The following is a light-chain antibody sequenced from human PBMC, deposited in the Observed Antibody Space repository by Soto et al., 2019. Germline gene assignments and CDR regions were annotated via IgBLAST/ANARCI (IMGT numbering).Light chain of an antibody. CDR2: GAS. J-gene: IGKJ5*01. Sequence: EIVLTQSPDTLSLSPGERATLSCRASQSVSSAYLVWYQQKPGLPPRLLIYGASRRATGIPDRFSGSGSGTDFTLTISRLEPEDFAVYYCQQYGSSSTFGQGTRLENK. V-gene: IGKV3-20*01. CDR3: QQYGSSST. CDR1: QSVSSAY.